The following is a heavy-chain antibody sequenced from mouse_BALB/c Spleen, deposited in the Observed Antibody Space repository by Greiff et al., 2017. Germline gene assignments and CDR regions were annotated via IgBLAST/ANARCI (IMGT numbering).Heavy chain of an antibody. CDR3: ARRGVTTDAMDY. CDR1: GFTFSSYA. J-gene: IGHJ4*01. D-gene: IGHD1-1*01. Sequence: EVQRVESGGGLVKPGGSLKLSCAASGFTFSSYAMSWVRQTPEKRLEWVATISSGGSYTYYPDSVKGRFTISRDNAKNTLYLQMSSLRSEDTAMYYCARRGVTTDAMDYWGQGTSVTVSS. CDR2: ISSGGSYT. V-gene: IGHV5-9-3*01.